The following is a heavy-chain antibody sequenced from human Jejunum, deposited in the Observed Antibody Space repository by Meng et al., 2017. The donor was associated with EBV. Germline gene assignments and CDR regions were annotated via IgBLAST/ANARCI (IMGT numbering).Heavy chain of an antibody. D-gene: IGHD2-2*01. V-gene: IGHV4-30-2*01. CDR2: IFHSGST. J-gene: IGHJ4*01. CDR3: ARRLGVVVPTASDY. CDR1: GGSISSSDYS. Sequence: QLQLQESGSGLVKPSQTLSLTCAVSGGSISSSDYSWSWIRQPPGKGLELIGYIFHSGSTYYNPSLKGRVTISVDTSKRQFSLKLSSVTAADTAVYYCARRLGVVVPTASDYWGHGTLVTVSS.